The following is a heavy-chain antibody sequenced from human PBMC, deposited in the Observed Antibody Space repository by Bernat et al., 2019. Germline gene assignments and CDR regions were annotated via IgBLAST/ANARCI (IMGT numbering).Heavy chain of an antibody. CDR3: AKPPFGVVNG. CDR1: GFTFNIYA. CDR2: INGSGGGT. D-gene: IGHD3-3*01. J-gene: IGHJ4*02. Sequence: EVQLLESGGGLVQPGGSLRLSCAASGFTFNIYAMSWVRHAPGRGLEWVSAINGSGGGTFYPDSVKGRFTISRDNSKNTLYLQMNSPRAEDTAVYYCAKPPFGVVNGWGQGTLVTVSS. V-gene: IGHV3-23*01.